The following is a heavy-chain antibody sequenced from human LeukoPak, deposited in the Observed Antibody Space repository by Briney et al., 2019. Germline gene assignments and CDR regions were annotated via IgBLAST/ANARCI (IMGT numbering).Heavy chain of an antibody. Sequence: PGGSLRLSCTASGFTFGDYAMTWVRQAPGKGLEWVGRIKSKTDGGTTDYAAPVKGRCTISRDDSKNTLYLQMNSLKTEDTAVYYCTTYYYDSSGYLDYWGQGTLVTVSS. CDR2: IKSKTDGGTT. CDR3: TTYYYDSSGYLDY. J-gene: IGHJ4*02. D-gene: IGHD3-22*01. V-gene: IGHV3-15*01. CDR1: GFTFGDYA.